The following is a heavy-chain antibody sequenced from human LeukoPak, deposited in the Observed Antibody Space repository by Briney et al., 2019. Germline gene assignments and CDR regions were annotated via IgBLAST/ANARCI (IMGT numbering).Heavy chain of an antibody. J-gene: IGHJ4*02. D-gene: IGHD3-22*01. V-gene: IGHV1-2*02. CDR1: GYTFTGYY. CDR3: ARDPAIYYESDYYFDN. CDR2: INPNSGGT. Sequence: ASVKVSCKASGYTFTGYYVHWVRQAPGQGLEWMGWINPNSGGTNYAQKFQGRVTMTRDTSITTAYMELTSLRSDDTAVYYCARDPAIYYESDYYFDNWGQGTLVTVSS.